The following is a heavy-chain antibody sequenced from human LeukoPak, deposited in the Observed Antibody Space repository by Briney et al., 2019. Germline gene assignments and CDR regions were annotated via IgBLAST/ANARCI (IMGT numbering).Heavy chain of an antibody. V-gene: IGHV1-69*01. CDR1: GFTFSSYA. Sequence: GGSLRLSCAASGFTFSSYAISWVRQAPGQGLEWMGGIIPIFGTANYAQKFQGRVTITADESTSTAYMELSSLRSEDTAVYYCAREDRIPYNWFGPWGQGTLVTVSS. CDR3: AREDRIPYNWFGP. D-gene: IGHD5-18*01. CDR2: IIPIFGTA. J-gene: IGHJ5*02.